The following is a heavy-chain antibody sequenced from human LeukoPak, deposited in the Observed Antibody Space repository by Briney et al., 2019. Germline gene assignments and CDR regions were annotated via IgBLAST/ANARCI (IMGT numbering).Heavy chain of an antibody. CDR3: AKVRTEIAVPAALDY. D-gene: IGHD2-2*01. V-gene: IGHV3-53*01. Sequence: PGGSLRLSCTVSGFTVSSNSMSWVRQAPGKGLEWVSFIYSDNTHYSDSVKGRFTISRDNSKNTLYLQMNSLRAEDTAVYYCAKVRTEIAVPAALDYWGQGTLVTVSS. CDR2: IYSDNT. CDR1: GFTVSSNS. J-gene: IGHJ4*02.